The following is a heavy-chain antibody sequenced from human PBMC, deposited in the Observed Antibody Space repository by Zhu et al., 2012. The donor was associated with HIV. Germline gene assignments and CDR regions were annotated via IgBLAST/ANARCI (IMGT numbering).Heavy chain of an antibody. CDR2: INKSGLT. V-gene: IGHV4-38-2*01. D-gene: IGHD3-10*01. CDR1: GYSISTGYY. CDR3: ATMGWFGHLIDY. J-gene: IGHJ4*02. Sequence: QVQLQESGPGLVKPSETLSVTCGVSGYSISTGYYWGWIRQPPGKGLEWIGSINKSGLTYYNPSLRSRVTISVDTSKNQFSLKLTSVTAADTAVYYCATMGWFGHLIDYWGQGIRVSVSS.